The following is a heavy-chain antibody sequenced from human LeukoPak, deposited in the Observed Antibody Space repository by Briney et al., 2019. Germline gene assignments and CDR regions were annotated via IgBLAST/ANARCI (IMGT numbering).Heavy chain of an antibody. CDR2: IYYSGST. CDR3: ARLSLGYSSGWYVRGHFDY. CDR1: GGSISSSSYY. J-gene: IGHJ4*02. V-gene: IGHV4-39*01. D-gene: IGHD6-19*01. Sequence: SETLSLTCTVSGGSISSSSYYWGWIRQPPGKGLEWIGSIYYSGSTYYNPSLKSRVTISVDTSKNQFSLKLSSVTAADTAVYYDARLSLGYSSGWYVRGHFDYWGQGTLVTVSS.